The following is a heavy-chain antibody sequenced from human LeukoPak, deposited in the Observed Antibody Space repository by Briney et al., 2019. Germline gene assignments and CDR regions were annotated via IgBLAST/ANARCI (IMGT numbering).Heavy chain of an antibody. V-gene: IGHV3-30*04. CDR3: ARERSDLPPDTNWFDP. CDR1: GFTFSSYA. J-gene: IGHJ5*02. CDR2: ISYDGSNK. Sequence: GGSLRLSCAASGFTFSSYAMHWVRQAPGKGLEWVAVISYDGSNKYYADSVEGRFTISRDNSKNTLYLQMNSLRAEDTAVYYCARERSDLPPDTNWFDPWGQGTLVTVSS.